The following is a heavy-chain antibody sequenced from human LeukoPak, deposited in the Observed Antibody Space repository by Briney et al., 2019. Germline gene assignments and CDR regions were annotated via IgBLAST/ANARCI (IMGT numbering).Heavy chain of an antibody. Sequence: SETLSPTCTVSGGSISSYYWSWVRQPAGKGLEWIGRIYTSGSTNYNPSLKSRVTMSVDTSKNQFSLKLSSVTAADTAVYYCARDYPGIAAAGRRGNWFDPWGQGTLVTVSS. V-gene: IGHV4-4*07. CDR2: IYTSGST. J-gene: IGHJ5*02. D-gene: IGHD6-13*01. CDR3: ARDYPGIAAAGRRGNWFDP. CDR1: GGSISSYY.